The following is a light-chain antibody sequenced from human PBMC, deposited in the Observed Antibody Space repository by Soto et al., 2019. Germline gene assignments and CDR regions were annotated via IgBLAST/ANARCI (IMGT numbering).Light chain of an antibody. V-gene: IGLV2-8*01. CDR3: SSYAGSNNYVV. CDR1: SSDVGGYNY. Sequence: QSALTQPPSASGSPGQSVTISCTGTSSDVGGYNYVSWYQQHPDKAPKLVIFEDSERPSGVPDRFSGSKSGNTASLTVSGLQAEDEADYYCSSYAGSNNYVVFGGGTKLTVL. J-gene: IGLJ2*01. CDR2: EDS.